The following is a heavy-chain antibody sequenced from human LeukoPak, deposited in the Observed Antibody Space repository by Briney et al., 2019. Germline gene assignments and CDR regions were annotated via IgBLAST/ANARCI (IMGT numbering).Heavy chain of an antibody. V-gene: IGHV4-39*01. CDR1: GGSISSSSYY. Sequence: SETLSLTCTVSGGSISSSSYYWGWIRQPPGKGLEWIGSIYYSGSTYYNPSLKSRVTISVDTPKNQFSLKLSSVTAADTAVYYCARPNYDPWAFDYWGQGTLVTVSS. CDR3: ARPNYDPWAFDY. J-gene: IGHJ4*02. CDR2: IYYSGST. D-gene: IGHD3-3*01.